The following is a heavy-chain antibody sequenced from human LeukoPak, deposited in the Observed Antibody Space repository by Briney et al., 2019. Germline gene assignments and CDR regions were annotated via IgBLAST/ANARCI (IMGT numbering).Heavy chain of an antibody. D-gene: IGHD3-10*01. CDR1: GLTFENVW. J-gene: IGHJ4*02. V-gene: IGHV3-15*07. CDR3: TTGIDVGGGY. Sequence: GRSLRLSCVVSGLTFENVWMNWVRQAPGTGLEWVGRIKNKNEGGASHYAASVKDRFSISRDDSRTTLFLQMNSLKIEDTGVYYCTTGIDVGGGYWGQGTQVTVSS. CDR2: IKNKNEGGAS.